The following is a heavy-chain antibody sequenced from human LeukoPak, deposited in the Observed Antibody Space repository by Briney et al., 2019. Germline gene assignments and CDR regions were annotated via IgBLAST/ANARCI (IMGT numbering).Heavy chain of an antibody. D-gene: IGHD3-22*01. V-gene: IGHV3-30*04. J-gene: IGHJ6*02. CDR1: GFTFSSYA. Sequence: AGGSLRLSCAASGFTFSSYAMHWVRQAPGKGLEWVAVISYDGSNKYYADSVKGRFTISRDNSKNTLYLQMNSLRAEDTAVYYCARGDSSGYLYHYYYYGMDVWGQGTTVTVSS. CDR2: ISYDGSNK. CDR3: ARGDSSGYLYHYYYYGMDV.